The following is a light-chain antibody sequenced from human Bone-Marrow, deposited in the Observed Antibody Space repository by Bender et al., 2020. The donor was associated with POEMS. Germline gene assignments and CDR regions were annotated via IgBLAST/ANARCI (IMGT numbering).Light chain of an antibody. V-gene: IGLV1-40*01. J-gene: IGLJ1*01. Sequence: QSVLTQPPSVSGAPGQRVTISCTGSSSNIGAGYDVHWYQQLPGTAPKLLIYGNTNRPSGVPERFSGSSSGNTATLTISGTQPVDEADYYCQAWDSGTAVFGTGTTVTVL. CDR3: QAWDSGTAV. CDR1: SSNIGAGYD. CDR2: GNT.